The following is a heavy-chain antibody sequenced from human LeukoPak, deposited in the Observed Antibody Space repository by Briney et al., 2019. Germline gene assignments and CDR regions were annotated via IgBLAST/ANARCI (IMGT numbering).Heavy chain of an antibody. Sequence: GGSLRLSCAASGFTLSSYSMNWVRQAPGKGLEWLSYITSSSTTIYYADSVRGRFTTSRDNAKNSVFLQMNSLRAEDTAVYYCANAPVLRFLEWLLYDWGQGTLVTVSS. J-gene: IGHJ4*02. CDR1: GFTLSSYS. V-gene: IGHV3-48*01. CDR3: ANAPVLRFLEWLLYD. CDR2: ITSSSTTI. D-gene: IGHD3-3*01.